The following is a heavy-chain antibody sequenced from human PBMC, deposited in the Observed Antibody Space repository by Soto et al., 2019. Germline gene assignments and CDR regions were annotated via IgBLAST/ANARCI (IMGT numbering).Heavy chain of an antibody. D-gene: IGHD3-3*02. CDR2: INHSGST. CDR1: GGSFSRYY. J-gene: IGHJ6*03. CDR3: ASTFLEWFGAHYYYYMDV. Sequence: QVQLQQWGAGLLKPSETLSLTCAVYGGSFSRYYWSWIRQPPGKGLEWIGEINHSGSTNYNPSLKSRVTISVDTSKNQFSLKLSSVTAADTAVYHCASTFLEWFGAHYYYYMDVWGKGTTVTVSS. V-gene: IGHV4-34*01.